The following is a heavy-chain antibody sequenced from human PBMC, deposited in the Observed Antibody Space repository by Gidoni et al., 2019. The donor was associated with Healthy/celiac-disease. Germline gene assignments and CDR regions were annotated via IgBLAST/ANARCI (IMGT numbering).Heavy chain of an antibody. CDR3: ASPGVDQAGAADY. CDR2: ISSSSSNI. CDR1: GFTFSSYR. D-gene: IGHD3-10*01. Sequence: EVQLVESGGGLVQPGGSLRLSCAASGFTFSSYRMNWVRQAPGKGLGWFSYISSSSSNIYYADSVKGRFTISRDNAKNSLYLQMNSLRAEDTAVYYCASPGVDQAGAADYWGQGTLVTVSS. V-gene: IGHV3-48*01. J-gene: IGHJ4*02.